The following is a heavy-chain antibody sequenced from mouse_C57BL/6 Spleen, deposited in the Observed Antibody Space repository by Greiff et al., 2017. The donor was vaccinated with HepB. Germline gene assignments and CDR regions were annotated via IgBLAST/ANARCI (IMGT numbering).Heavy chain of an antibody. V-gene: IGHV1-15*01. CDR1: GYTFTDYE. CDR2: IDPETGGT. Sequence: QVHVKQSGAELVRPGASVTLSCKASGYTFTDYEMHWVKQTPVHGLEWIGAIDPETGGTAYNQKFKGKAILTADKSSSTAYMELRSLTSEDSAVSYCTREGHSAHPSYAMDYWGQGTSVTVSS. CDR3: TREGHSAHPSYAMDY. D-gene: IGHD3-3*01. J-gene: IGHJ4*01.